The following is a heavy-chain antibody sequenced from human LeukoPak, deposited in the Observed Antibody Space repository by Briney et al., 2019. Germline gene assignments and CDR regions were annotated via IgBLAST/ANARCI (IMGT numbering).Heavy chain of an antibody. D-gene: IGHD3-16*02. CDR2: IRQDGSEK. CDR3: ARAGYPPDYDAFDI. V-gene: IGHV3-7*01. Sequence: GGSLRLSCAASGFTFSSYWMSWVRQAPGKGLEWVANIRQDGSEKYHVDSVKGRFTISRDNAKNSLYLQMNSLRAEDTAVYYCARAGYPPDYDAFDIWGQGTMVTVSS. J-gene: IGHJ3*02. CDR1: GFTFSSYW.